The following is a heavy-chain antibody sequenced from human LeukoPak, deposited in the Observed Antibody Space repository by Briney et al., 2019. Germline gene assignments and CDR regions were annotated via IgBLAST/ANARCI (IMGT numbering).Heavy chain of an antibody. D-gene: IGHD5-12*01. CDR3: ARGPRGYNLVGYWFDP. CDR2: INHSGST. J-gene: IGHJ5*02. CDR1: GGSFSGYY. V-gene: IGHV4-34*01. Sequence: SETLSLTCAVYGGSFSGYYWSWIRQPPGKGLEWIGEINHSGSTNYNPSLKSRVTISVDTSKNQFSLKLSSVTAADTAVYYCARGPRGYNLVGYWFDPWGQGTLVTVSS.